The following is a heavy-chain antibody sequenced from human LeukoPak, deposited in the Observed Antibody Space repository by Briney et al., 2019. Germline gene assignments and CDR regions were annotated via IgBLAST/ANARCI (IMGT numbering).Heavy chain of an antibody. CDR2: IWYDGSNK. D-gene: IGHD5-18*01. J-gene: IGHJ4*02. V-gene: IGHV3-33*06. CDR1: GFTFSSYG. Sequence: GGALRLSCAASGFTFSSYGMHWVRQAPGKGVERVAVIWYDGSNKYYADSVKGRFTISRDNSKNTLYLQMNSLRAEDTAVYYCAKGGPGIQLFFDYWGQGTLVTVSS. CDR3: AKGGPGIQLFFDY.